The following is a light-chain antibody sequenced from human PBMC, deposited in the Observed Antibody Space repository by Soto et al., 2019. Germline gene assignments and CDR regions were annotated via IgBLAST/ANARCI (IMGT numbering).Light chain of an antibody. Sequence: EIVLTQSPATLSLSPLERATLSFMASQSVSSYLAWYQQKPGQAPRLLVYDASNRATDVPPRFSGSGSGTDFTLTISSLEPEDFAVYYCQQRSSWPPITFGQGTRLEI. CDR1: QSVSSY. CDR2: DAS. J-gene: IGKJ5*01. V-gene: IGKV3-11*01. CDR3: QQRSSWPPIT.